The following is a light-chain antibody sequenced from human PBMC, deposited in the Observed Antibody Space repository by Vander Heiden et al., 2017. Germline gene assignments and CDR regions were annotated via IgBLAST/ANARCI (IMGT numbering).Light chain of an antibody. CDR2: AAS. J-gene: IGKJ4*01. Sequence: EVALTQPPGPLSLSPVERAALPCRASQGIASSYLAWYQQKPGQAPRLLIYAASSRATGIPDRFSGSGSGTDFTLTISRLEPEDFAVYYCQQYGSSPGVTFGGGTKVEIK. V-gene: IGKV3-20*01. CDR1: QGIASSY. CDR3: QQYGSSPGVT.